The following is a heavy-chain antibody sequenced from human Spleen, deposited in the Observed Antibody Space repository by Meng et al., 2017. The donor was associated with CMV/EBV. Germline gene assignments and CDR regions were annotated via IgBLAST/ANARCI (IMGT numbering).Heavy chain of an antibody. J-gene: IGHJ3*02. Sequence: GASLKISCATSGFTVSSRYMHWVRQAPGKGLEWVGIIYPGDSDTKYSPSFQGQVTISADKSINPAYLRCNSLKASDTAMYYGARRDVAAHWGDAFDIWGQGTMVTVSS. CDR1: GFTVSSRY. D-gene: IGHD7-27*01. V-gene: IGHV5-51*01. CDR3: ARRDVAAHWGDAFDI. CDR2: IYPGDSDT.